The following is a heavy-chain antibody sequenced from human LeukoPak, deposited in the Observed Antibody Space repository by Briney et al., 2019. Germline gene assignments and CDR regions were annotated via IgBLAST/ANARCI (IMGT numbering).Heavy chain of an antibody. V-gene: IGHV3-23*01. J-gene: IGHJ4*02. CDR1: GFTFSSYA. Sequence: GGSLRLSCAASGFTFSSYAMSWVRQAPGKGLEWASAISGSGGSTYYADSVKGRFTISRDNSKSTLYLQMNSLRAEDTAVYYCAKARDSSGWYLKYYFDYWGQGTLVTVSS. D-gene: IGHD6-19*01. CDR2: ISGSGGST. CDR3: AKARDSSGWYLKYYFDY.